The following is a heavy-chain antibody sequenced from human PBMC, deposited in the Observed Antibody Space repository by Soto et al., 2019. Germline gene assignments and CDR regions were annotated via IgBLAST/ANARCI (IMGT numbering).Heavy chain of an antibody. D-gene: IGHD4-17*01. V-gene: IGHV3-7*01. CDR3: ARDRRVYGDSRDY. CDR1: GFTFSSYW. Sequence: EVQLVESGGGLVQPGGSLRLSCAASGFTFSSYWMSWVRQAPGKVLEWVANIKQDGSEKDYVDSVKGRFTISRDNAKNSLYLQMNSLRAEDTAVYYCARDRRVYGDSRDYWGQGTLVTVSS. J-gene: IGHJ4*02. CDR2: IKQDGSEK.